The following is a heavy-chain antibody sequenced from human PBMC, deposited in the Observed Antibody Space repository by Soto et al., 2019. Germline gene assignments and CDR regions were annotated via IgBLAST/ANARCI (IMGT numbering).Heavy chain of an antibody. Sequence: GGSLRLSCAASGFTFSTYAMSWVRQAPGKGLEWVSAISGSGGSTYYADSVKGRFTISRDNSKNTLYLQMNSLRAEDTAVYYCAKGSYCTNGICYNYWGQGTLVTVSS. CDR3: AKGSYCTNGICYNY. V-gene: IGHV3-23*01. CDR1: GFTFSTYA. J-gene: IGHJ4*02. CDR2: ISGSGGST. D-gene: IGHD2-8*01.